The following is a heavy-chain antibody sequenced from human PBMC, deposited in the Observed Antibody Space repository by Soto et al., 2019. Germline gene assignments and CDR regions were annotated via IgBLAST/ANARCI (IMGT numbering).Heavy chain of an antibody. CDR3: ARVSYYDSSGQGWFDP. V-gene: IGHV1-69*01. CDR1: GGTFSSYA. J-gene: IGHJ5*02. Sequence: QVQLVQSGAEVKKPGSSVKVSCKASGGTFSSYAISWVRQAPGQGLEWMGGIIPIFGTANYAQKFQGRVTITADESTRTASMELSSLRSEDTAVYYCARVSYYDSSGQGWFDPWGQGTLVTVSS. CDR2: IIPIFGTA. D-gene: IGHD3-22*01.